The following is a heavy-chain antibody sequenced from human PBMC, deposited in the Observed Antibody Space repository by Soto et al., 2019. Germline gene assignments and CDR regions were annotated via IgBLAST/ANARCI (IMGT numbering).Heavy chain of an antibody. CDR2: ISGGGNTI. V-gene: IGHV3-11*01. Sequence: LRLSCSGSGFSFGDYYMNWIRKAPGKGLEWVSYISGGGNTISYSDSVKGRFTISRDNAKKSVYLEMDSLRPEDTAVYYCARRLFLDVWGQGTLVTVSS. CDR3: ARRLFLDV. D-gene: IGHD2-21*01. J-gene: IGHJ4*02. CDR1: GFSFGDYY.